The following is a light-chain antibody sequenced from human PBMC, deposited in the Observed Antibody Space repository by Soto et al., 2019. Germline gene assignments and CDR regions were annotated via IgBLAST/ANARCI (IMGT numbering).Light chain of an antibody. CDR3: QQCSTSPLT. V-gene: IGKV3-20*01. Sequence: EIVLTQSPGTLSLSPGERATLSCRASQSVPKNYLAWYQQKPGQAPRLLIHDASSRATGIPDRFSGSGSGTDFTLTISRLEPEDFALYYCQQCSTSPLTFGGGTKVEIK. CDR2: DAS. CDR1: QSVPKNY. J-gene: IGKJ4*01.